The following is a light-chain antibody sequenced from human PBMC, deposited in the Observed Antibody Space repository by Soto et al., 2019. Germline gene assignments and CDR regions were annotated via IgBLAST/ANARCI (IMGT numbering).Light chain of an antibody. CDR1: SSSKW. Sequence: DIQMTQSPSTLAASVGDTVTMTCRSSSKWLAWYQKKPGKAPKLLIYDVSNLERGVPPRFSGSTSWAESTLTITGLQPDDLGTYYCQHTTDFTFGQGTKVEIK. CDR3: QHTTDFT. J-gene: IGKJ2*01. CDR2: DVS. V-gene: IGKV1-5*01.